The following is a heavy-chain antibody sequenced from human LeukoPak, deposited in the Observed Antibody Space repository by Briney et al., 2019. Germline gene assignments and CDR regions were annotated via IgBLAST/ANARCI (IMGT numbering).Heavy chain of an antibody. D-gene: IGHD6-13*01. V-gene: IGHV1-46*01. CDR3: VIPLGGYGSSRGAFDI. J-gene: IGHJ3*02. CDR1: GYTFTSYY. Sequence: GASVKVSCKASGYTFTSYYMHWVRQAPGQGLEWMGIINPSGGSTSYAQKFQGRVTMTRDTSTSTVYMELSSLRSEDTAVYYCVIPLGGYGSSRGAFDIWGQGTMVTVSS. CDR2: INPSGGST.